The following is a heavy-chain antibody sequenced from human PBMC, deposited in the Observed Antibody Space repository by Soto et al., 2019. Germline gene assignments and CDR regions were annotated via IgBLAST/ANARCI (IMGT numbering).Heavy chain of an antibody. CDR2: IIPILGIA. D-gene: IGHD3-10*01. Sequence: AASVKVSCKASGGTFSSYTRSWVRQAPGQGLEWMGRIIPILGIANYAQKFQGRVTITADKSTSTAYMELSSLRSEDTAVYYCAFYGSGSYYYYYYGMDVWGQGTTVTVSS. J-gene: IGHJ6*02. V-gene: IGHV1-69*02. CDR3: AFYGSGSYYYYYYGMDV. CDR1: GGTFSSYT.